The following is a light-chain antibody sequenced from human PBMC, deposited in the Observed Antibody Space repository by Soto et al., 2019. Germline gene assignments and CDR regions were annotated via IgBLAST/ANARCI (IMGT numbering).Light chain of an antibody. Sequence: EIVLTQSPATLSVSPGERAALSCRASQSVSNNLAWYQQKPGQPPRLLIFGASTRATGIPARFSGSGSEAEFALTISTLQSEDFAVYYCQQYGSSPGTFGQGTKVEIK. V-gene: IGKV3D-15*02. CDR1: QSVSNN. J-gene: IGKJ1*01. CDR3: QQYGSSPGT. CDR2: GAS.